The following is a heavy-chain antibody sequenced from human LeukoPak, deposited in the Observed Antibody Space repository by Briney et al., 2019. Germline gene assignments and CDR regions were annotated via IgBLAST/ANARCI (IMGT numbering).Heavy chain of an antibody. CDR2: IIPIFGTA. V-gene: IGHV1-69*13. Sequence: ASVKVSCKASGGTFSSYAISWVRQAPGQGLEWMGGIIPIFGTANYAQKFQGRVTITADESTSTAYMELSRLRSEDTAVYYCARDPSQVEMATTDAFDIWGQGTMVTVSS. CDR1: GGTFSSYA. D-gene: IGHD5-24*01. CDR3: ARDPSQVEMATTDAFDI. J-gene: IGHJ3*02.